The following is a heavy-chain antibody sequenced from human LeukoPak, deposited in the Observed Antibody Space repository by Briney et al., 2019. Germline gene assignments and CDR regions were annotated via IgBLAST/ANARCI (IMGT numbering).Heavy chain of an antibody. Sequence: PGGSMRLSCAASGFTVSSNYMSWVRQAPGKGLEWVSDTYGGGSTYYADSVKGRFTISRDNSKNTLYLQMNSLRAEVTAVYYGARDSAWAYAFDIWGQGTMVTVSS. CDR3: ARDSAWAYAFDI. V-gene: IGHV3-53*01. CDR1: GFTVSSNY. J-gene: IGHJ3*02. CDR2: TYGGGST. D-gene: IGHD1-26*01.